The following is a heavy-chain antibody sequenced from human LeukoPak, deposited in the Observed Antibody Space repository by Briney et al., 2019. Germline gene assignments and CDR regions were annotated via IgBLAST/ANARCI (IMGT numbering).Heavy chain of an antibody. CDR1: GFTFSDYY. D-gene: IGHD3-16*01. J-gene: IGHJ4*02. V-gene: IGHV3-11*04. CDR2: ISTSGSTI. CDR3: ASLMGDRTPGY. Sequence: PGGSLRLSCAASGFTFSDYYMSWIRQAPGKGLERGSYISTSGSTIYYADSGKGRFTISRDNAKNSLFLQMNSLRAEDTAVYYCASLMGDRTPGYWGQGTLVTVSS.